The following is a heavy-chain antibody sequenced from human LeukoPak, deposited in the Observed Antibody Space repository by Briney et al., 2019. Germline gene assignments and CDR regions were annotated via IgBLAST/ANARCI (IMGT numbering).Heavy chain of an antibody. CDR2: INNDGSSA. CDR1: GFTFNNYW. CDR3: ARRGTGHGMDV. J-gene: IGHJ6*02. Sequence: GSLRLSCAASGFTFNNYWIHWVRQVPGKGLVWVSRINNDGSSASYVDSVKGRFTISRDNAKNTLFLQMNSLRAEDTAVYYCARRGTGHGMDVWGQGTTVIVSS. V-gene: IGHV3-74*01. D-gene: IGHD1-1*01.